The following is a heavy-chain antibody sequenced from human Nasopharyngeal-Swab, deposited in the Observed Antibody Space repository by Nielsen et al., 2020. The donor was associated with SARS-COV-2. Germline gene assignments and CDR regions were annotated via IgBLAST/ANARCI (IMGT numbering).Heavy chain of an antibody. Sequence: GGSLRLSCAASGFTFHDYAMHWVRQAPGKGLEWVSSISWNSGSIDYADSVKGRVTISRDNAKNSLYLQMNNLRTEDTAFYYCAKGYDTSVYYSDYWGQGTLVTVSS. J-gene: IGHJ4*02. CDR3: AKGYDTSVYYSDY. D-gene: IGHD3-22*01. V-gene: IGHV3-9*01. CDR1: GFTFHDYA. CDR2: ISWNSGSI.